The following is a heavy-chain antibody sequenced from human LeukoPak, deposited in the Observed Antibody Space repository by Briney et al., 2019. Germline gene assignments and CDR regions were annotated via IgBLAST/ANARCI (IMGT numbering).Heavy chain of an antibody. Sequence: ASVKVSCKASGYTFTSYGISWVRQAPGQGLEWMGWISAYNGNTNYAQKLQGRVTMTTDTSTSTAYMELSSLRAEDTAVYYCARDPAGSGPYYYYYYMDVWGKGTTVTVSS. CDR3: ARDPAGSGPYYYYYYMDV. CDR1: GYTFTSYG. J-gene: IGHJ6*03. D-gene: IGHD3-10*01. V-gene: IGHV1-18*01. CDR2: ISAYNGNT.